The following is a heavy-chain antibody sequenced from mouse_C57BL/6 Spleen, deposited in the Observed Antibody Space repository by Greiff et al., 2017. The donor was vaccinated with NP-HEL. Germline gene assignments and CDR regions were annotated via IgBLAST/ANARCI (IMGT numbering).Heavy chain of an antibody. CDR3: ARDYDDGTYALDY. J-gene: IGHJ4*01. Sequence: EVMLVESGGGLVKPGGSLKLSCAASGFTFSSYSMSWFRQTPEKRLEWVATISDGGSYTNYPDNVKGRFTISRDNAKNNLYLQMSHLKAEDTAMYYCARDYDDGTYALDYWGQGTSVTVSS. D-gene: IGHD2-12*01. CDR2: ISDGGSYT. CDR1: GFTFSSYS. V-gene: IGHV5-4*01.